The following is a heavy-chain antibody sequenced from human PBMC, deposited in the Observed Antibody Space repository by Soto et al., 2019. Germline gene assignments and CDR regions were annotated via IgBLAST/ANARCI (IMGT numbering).Heavy chain of an antibody. J-gene: IGHJ2*01. V-gene: IGHV3-48*01. D-gene: IGHD5-12*01. CDR3: ARVMSISWYFDL. CDR2: ISSSSSSI. Sequence: GGSLRLSCAASGCTFNTYSMNWVRQAPGKGLEWLSYISSSSSSIYYADSVKGRFTISRDNAKNSLYLQMNSLRAEDTAKYYCARVMSISWYFDLWGRGTLVTVSS. CDR1: GCTFNTYS.